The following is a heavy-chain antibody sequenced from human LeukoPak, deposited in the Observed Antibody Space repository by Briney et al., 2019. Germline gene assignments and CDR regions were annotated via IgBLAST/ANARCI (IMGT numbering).Heavy chain of an antibody. CDR1: GFTFSSYG. CDR3: AKDKRGYFDY. V-gene: IGHV3-30*18. D-gene: IGHD1-1*01. Sequence: PGGSLRLSCAASGFTFSSYGMHWVRQAPGKGLEWVAVIPYDGSNKYYADSVKGRFTISRDNSKNTLYLQMNSLRAEDTAVYYCAKDKRGYFDYWGQGTLVTVSS. J-gene: IGHJ4*02. CDR2: IPYDGSNK.